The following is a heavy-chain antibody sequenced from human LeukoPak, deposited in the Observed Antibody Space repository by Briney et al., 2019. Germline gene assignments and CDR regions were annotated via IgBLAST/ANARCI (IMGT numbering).Heavy chain of an antibody. J-gene: IGHJ4*02. V-gene: IGHV4-59*01. CDR2: VHNSGIT. CDR3: AGYGSGSYYKAFDY. CDR1: GGSISSDY. Sequence: SETLSLTYSVSGGSISSDYWGWIRQPPGKGLEWIAYVHNSGITRYNPSLKSRVTISIDTSKNQFSLKLNSVTAADTAVYYCAGYGSGSYYKAFDYWGQGTLVTVSS. D-gene: IGHD3-10*01.